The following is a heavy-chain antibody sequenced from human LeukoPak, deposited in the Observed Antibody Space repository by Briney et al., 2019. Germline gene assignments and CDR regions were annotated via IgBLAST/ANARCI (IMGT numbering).Heavy chain of an antibody. Sequence: GGSLRLSCAASGFTFSSYEMNWVRQAPGKGLEWVSYISSSGGTIYYADSVKGRFTISRDNAKNSLYLQMNSLRAEDTAVYYCARPDHYGPGSYGDWWGQGTLVTVSS. V-gene: IGHV3-48*03. CDR2: ISSSGGTI. CDR3: ARPDHYGPGSYGDW. J-gene: IGHJ4*02. CDR1: GFTFSSYE. D-gene: IGHD3-10*01.